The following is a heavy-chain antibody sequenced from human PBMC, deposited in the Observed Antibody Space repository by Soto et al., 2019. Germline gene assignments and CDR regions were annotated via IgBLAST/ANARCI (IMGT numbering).Heavy chain of an antibody. CDR2: IIPIFGTA. J-gene: IGHJ6*02. V-gene: IGHV1-69*01. CDR1: GGTFSSYA. CDR3: ARDLPYYYDSSGYYPPGSYGMDV. Sequence: QVQLVQSGAEVKKPGSSVKVSCKASGGTFSSYAISWVRQAPGQGLEWMGGIIPIFGTANYAQKFQGRVTITADESTSTASMELSSLRSEDTAVYYCARDLPYYYDSSGYYPPGSYGMDVWGQGTTVTVSS. D-gene: IGHD3-22*01.